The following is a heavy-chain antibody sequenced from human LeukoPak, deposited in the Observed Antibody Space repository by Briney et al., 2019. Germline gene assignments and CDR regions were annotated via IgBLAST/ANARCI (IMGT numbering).Heavy chain of an antibody. Sequence: SETLSLTCSVSGGSISSYYWSWIRQPPGKGLEWIGYIYYSGSTNYNPSLKSRVTISVDTSKNQFSLKLSSVTAADTAVYCCARGGDAIFDYWGQGTLVTVSS. CDR2: IYYSGST. V-gene: IGHV4-59*08. J-gene: IGHJ4*02. D-gene: IGHD2-21*02. CDR1: GGSISSYY. CDR3: ARGGDAIFDY.